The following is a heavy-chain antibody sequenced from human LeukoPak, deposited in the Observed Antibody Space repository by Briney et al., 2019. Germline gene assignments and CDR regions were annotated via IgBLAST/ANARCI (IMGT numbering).Heavy chain of an antibody. CDR1: GYTFTGYY. Sequence: GASVKVSCKASGYTFTGYYMHWVRQAPGQGLGWMGGIIPIFGTANYAENFQGRVTITTDEITSTAYMELRSLRSEDTAVYYCASPDASMVSAFDYWGQGTLVTVSS. V-gene: IGHV1-69*05. J-gene: IGHJ4*02. CDR2: IIPIFGTA. D-gene: IGHD5-18*01. CDR3: ASPDASMVSAFDY.